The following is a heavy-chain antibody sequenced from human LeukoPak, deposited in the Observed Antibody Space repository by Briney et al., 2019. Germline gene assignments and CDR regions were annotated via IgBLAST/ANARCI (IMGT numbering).Heavy chain of an antibody. D-gene: IGHD3-3*01. Sequence: GGSLRLSCAASGFTFSSYGMHWVRQAPGKGLEWVAFIRYDGSNKYYADSVKGRFTISRDNSKNTLYLQMNSLRAEDTAVYYCARDSAVLRFLEWSSGDYWGQGTLVTVSS. CDR2: IRYDGSNK. J-gene: IGHJ4*02. CDR3: ARDSAVLRFLEWSSGDY. V-gene: IGHV3-30*02. CDR1: GFTFSSYG.